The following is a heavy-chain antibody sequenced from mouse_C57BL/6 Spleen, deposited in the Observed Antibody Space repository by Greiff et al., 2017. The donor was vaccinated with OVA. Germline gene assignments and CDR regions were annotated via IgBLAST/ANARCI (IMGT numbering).Heavy chain of an antibody. Sequence: VKLQQPGAELVRPGSSVKLSCKASGYTFTSYWMHWVKQRPIQGLEWIGNIDPSDSETHYNQKFKDKATLTVDKSSSTAYMQLSSLTSEDSAVYYCARSLDGYYPGFAYWGQGTLVTVSA. CDR1: GYTFTSYW. CDR3: ARSLDGYYPGFAY. CDR2: IDPSDSET. D-gene: IGHD2-3*01. V-gene: IGHV1-52*01. J-gene: IGHJ3*01.